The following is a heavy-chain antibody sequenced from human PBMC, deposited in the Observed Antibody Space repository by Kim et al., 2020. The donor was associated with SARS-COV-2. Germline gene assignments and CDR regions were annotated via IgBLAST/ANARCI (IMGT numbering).Heavy chain of an antibody. Sequence: ASVKVSCKASGYTFTSYYMHWVRQAPGQGLEWMGIINPSGGSTRYAQKFQGRVTMTRDTSTSTVYMELSSLRSEDTAVYYCARGVMKNYSVNWFDPWGQGTLVTVSS. CDR3: ARGVMKNYSVNWFDP. CDR2: INPSGGST. D-gene: IGHD2-21*01. J-gene: IGHJ5*02. CDR1: GYTFTSYY. V-gene: IGHV1-46*01.